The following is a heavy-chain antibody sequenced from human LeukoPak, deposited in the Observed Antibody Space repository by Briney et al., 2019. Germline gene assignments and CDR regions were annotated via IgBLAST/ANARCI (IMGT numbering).Heavy chain of an antibody. V-gene: IGHV1-69*04. CDR2: IIPILGIA. D-gene: IGHD3-22*01. Sequence: GASVKVSCKASGGTFSSYAISWVRQAPGQGLEWMGRIIPILGIANYAQKFQGRVTITADKSTSTAYMELSSLRSEDTAVYYCARDLPNDSSGYYRSYYYGMDVWGQGTTVTVSS. J-gene: IGHJ6*02. CDR1: GGTFSSYA. CDR3: ARDLPNDSSGYYRSYYYGMDV.